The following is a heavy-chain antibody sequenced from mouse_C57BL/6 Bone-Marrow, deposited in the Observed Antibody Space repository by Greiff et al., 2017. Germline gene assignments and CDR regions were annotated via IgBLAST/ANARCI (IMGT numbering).Heavy chain of an antibody. CDR3: ARHKDDGYNWYFDV. J-gene: IGHJ1*03. CDR2: ISNGGGST. CDR1: GFTFSDYY. Sequence: DVMLVESGGGLVQPGGSLKLSCAASGFTFSDYYMYWVRQTPEKRLEWVAYISNGGGSTYYPDTVKGRFTISRDNAKNTLYLQMSRLKSEDTAMYYCARHKDDGYNWYFDVWGTGTTVTVSS. V-gene: IGHV5-12*01. D-gene: IGHD2-3*01.